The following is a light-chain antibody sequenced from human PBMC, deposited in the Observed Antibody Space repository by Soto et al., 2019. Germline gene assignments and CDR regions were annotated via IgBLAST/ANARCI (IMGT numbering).Light chain of an antibody. CDR2: AAS. CDR3: QQSYSTPPA. CDR1: QSISSY. J-gene: IGKJ2*01. Sequence: DIQMTQSPSSLSASVGDRVTITCRASQSISSYLNWYQQKPGKAPKLLIYAASSLQSGVPSRCSGIGSGTDFTLTIRSLQPEDFATYYCQQSYSTPPAFGQGTKLEIK. V-gene: IGKV1-39*01.